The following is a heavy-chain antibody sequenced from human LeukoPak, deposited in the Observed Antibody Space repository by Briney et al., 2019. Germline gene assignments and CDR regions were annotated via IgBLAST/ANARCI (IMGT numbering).Heavy chain of an antibody. CDR1: GYTFSNQW. J-gene: IGHJ3*02. Sequence: GESLEISCEASGYTFSNQWIGWVRQMPGKGLEWMGIIYPGDSDARYNPSFQGQVTISVDKSITTTYLQWSSLKASDTAMYCCARTGYHYGSGSHYAFDIWGQGTMVTVSS. V-gene: IGHV5-51*01. CDR3: ARTGYHYGSGSHYAFDI. CDR2: IYPGDSDA. D-gene: IGHD3-10*01.